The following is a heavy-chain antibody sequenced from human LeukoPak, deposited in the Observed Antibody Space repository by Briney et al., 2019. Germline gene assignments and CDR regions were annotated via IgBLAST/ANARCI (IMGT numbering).Heavy chain of an antibody. CDR3: ARAGSSWYQDYFFDY. CDR1: GVTFSSYA. J-gene: IGHJ4*02. Sequence: GGSLRLSCAASGVTFSSYAIHSVRQAPGKGLELVGAISYDGSNEYTADSVKGRFTISRDNSKNTLYLQMDSLRAEDTAVYYCARAGSSWYQDYFFDYWGQGTLVTVSS. V-gene: IGHV3-30*04. CDR2: ISYDGSNE. D-gene: IGHD6-13*01.